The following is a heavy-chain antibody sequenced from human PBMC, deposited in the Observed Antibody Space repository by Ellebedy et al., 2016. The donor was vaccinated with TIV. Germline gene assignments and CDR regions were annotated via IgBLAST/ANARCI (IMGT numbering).Heavy chain of an antibody. CDR2: LKSDGGSS. CDR3: VKAPTTTTWAPFDY. Sequence: PGGSLRLSCSASGFTFSSYMHWVRQAPGKGLEFVSALKSDGGSSYYADSVQGRFTISRDNSKNTLFLQMSSLGTDDTAVYYCVKAPTTTTWAPFDYWGQGTLVTVSS. V-gene: IGHV3-64D*06. CDR1: GFTFSSY. D-gene: IGHD1-26*01. J-gene: IGHJ4*02.